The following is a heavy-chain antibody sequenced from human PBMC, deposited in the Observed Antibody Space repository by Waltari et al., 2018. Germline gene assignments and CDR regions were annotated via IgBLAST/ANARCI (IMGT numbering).Heavy chain of an antibody. CDR2: ISLTSKYP. J-gene: IGHJ3*02. CDR3: ARDPRVGGFDI. V-gene: IGHV3-21*01. Sequence: EVQLVESGGGLVKPGGSLRLSCAASGFTFSSYNLNWVRQAPGKGLEWVSSISLTSKYPNYAGSVKGRFTISRDNAKNSLYLQMNSLRAEDTAVYYCARDPRVGGFDIWGHGTMVIVSS. CDR1: GFTFSSYN. D-gene: IGHD2-15*01.